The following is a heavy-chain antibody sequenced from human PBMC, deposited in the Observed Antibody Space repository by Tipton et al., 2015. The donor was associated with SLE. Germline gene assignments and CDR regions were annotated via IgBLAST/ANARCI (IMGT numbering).Heavy chain of an antibody. Sequence: TLSLTCAVSGYSISSSSYYWGWIRQPPGKGLEWIGSIYYSGSTYYNPSLKSRVTISVDTSKNQFSLKLSSVTAADTAVYYCAREASYPFGMDVWGQGTTVTVSS. CDR3: AREASYPFGMDV. CDR2: IYYSGST. J-gene: IGHJ6*02. V-gene: IGHV4-39*07. D-gene: IGHD1-26*01. CDR1: GYSISSSSYY.